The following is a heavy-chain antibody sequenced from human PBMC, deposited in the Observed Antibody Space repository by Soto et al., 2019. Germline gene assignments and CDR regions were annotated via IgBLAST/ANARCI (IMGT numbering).Heavy chain of an antibody. D-gene: IGHD1-1*01. CDR2: SSGRGGST. J-gene: IGHJ4*01. Sequence: GGSLRLSCAASGFTFTNYAMSWVRQAPGKGLEWVSSSSGRGGSTYYAASVKGRFTVSRDNSKSTLYLQMNNLRAEDTALYFCARGGEATTYFFDYWGQGTPVTVSS. CDR3: ARGGEATTYFFDY. CDR1: GFTFTNYA. V-gene: IGHV3-23*01.